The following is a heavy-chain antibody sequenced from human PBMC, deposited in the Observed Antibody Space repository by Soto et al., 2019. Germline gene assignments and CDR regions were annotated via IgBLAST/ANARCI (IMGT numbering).Heavy chain of an antibody. J-gene: IGHJ4*02. V-gene: IGHV3-9*01. CDR3: AKGEDRGYSFGPDF. CDR2: ISYNSGTI. D-gene: IGHD5-18*01. Sequence: LRLSCAASGFTFDDYAMQWVRQAPGKGLEWVSGISYNSGTIGYADSVKGRFTISRDNARKSLYLQMNSLRAEDTALYYCAKGEDRGYSFGPDFWGQGTLVTVSS. CDR1: GFTFDDYA.